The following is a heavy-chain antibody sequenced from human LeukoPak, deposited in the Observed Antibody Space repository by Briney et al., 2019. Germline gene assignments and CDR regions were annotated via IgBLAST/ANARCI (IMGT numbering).Heavy chain of an antibody. CDR2: ISYDGSNK. CDR1: GFTFSSYA. D-gene: IGHD6-13*01. Sequence: GGSLRLSCAASGFTFSSYAMHWVRQAPGKGLEWVAVISYDGSNKYYADSVKGRFTISRDNSKNTLYLQMNSLRAEDTAVYYCAKDREGSSWYVPRRYYYYMDVWGKGTTVTISS. V-gene: IGHV3-30*04. J-gene: IGHJ6*03. CDR3: AKDREGSSWYVPRRYYYYMDV.